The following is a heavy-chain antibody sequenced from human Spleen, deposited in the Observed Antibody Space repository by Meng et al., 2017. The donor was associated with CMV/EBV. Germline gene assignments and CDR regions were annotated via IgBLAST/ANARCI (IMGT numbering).Heavy chain of an antibody. Sequence: GESLKISCAGSGFIVSDDYMSWVRQAPGKGLEWVSIVYSGGSTYYADSVKGRFTISRDNSKNTLYLQMNSLRAEDTAVYYCALFYGSGSYHNWFDPWGQGTLVTVSS. V-gene: IGHV3-53*01. CDR2: VYSGGST. J-gene: IGHJ5*02. D-gene: IGHD3-10*01. CDR3: ALFYGSGSYHNWFDP. CDR1: GFIVSDDY.